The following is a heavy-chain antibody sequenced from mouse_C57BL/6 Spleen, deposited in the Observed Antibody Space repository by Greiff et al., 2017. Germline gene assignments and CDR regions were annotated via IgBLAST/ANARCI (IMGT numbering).Heavy chain of an antibody. CDR3: TTDPPYYYGVSYCYYYG. Sequence: VQLQQSGAELVRPGASVKLSCTASGFNIKDDYMRWVKQRPEQGLEWIGWIDPENGDTEYASKCQGKATITADTYYNTAYLQLSSLTSEDTAVYYCTTDPPYYYGVSYCYYYGWGTGTTGTVAS. J-gene: IGHJ1*03. CDR1: GFNIKDDY. CDR2: IDPENGDT. V-gene: IGHV14-4*01. D-gene: IGHD1-1*01.